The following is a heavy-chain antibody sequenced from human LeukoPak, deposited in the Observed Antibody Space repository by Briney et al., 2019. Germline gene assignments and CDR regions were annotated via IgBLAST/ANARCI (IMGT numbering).Heavy chain of an antibody. Sequence: PSETLSLTCTVSGGSISSYYWSWIRQPPGKGLEWIGYIYYSGSTNYNPSLKSRVTISVDTSKNQFSLKLSSVTAADTAVYYCASAYDSSGYNAFDIWGRGTMVTVSS. D-gene: IGHD3-22*01. J-gene: IGHJ3*02. V-gene: IGHV4-59*01. CDR3: ASAYDSSGYNAFDI. CDR1: GGSISSYY. CDR2: IYYSGST.